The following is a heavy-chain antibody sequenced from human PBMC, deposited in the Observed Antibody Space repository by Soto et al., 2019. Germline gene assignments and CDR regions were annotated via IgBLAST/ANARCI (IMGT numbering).Heavy chain of an antibody. CDR3: ARDLDVTTVTTSFDS. D-gene: IGHD4-17*01. J-gene: IGHJ4*02. Sequence: QVQLMQSRAEVKKPGASVKVVCKTSGFTFSKYYMHWLRQVPGQGLEWVGVINPSGRTTSYAQKFLGRVTVTRDASTATVYLEQNSLRSGDTAVYYCARDLDVTTVTTSFDSWGQGTLVTVSS. CDR1: GFTFSKYY. CDR2: INPSGRTT. V-gene: IGHV1-46*01.